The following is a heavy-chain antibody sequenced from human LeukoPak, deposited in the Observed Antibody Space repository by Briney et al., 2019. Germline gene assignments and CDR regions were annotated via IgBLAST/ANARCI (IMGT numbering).Heavy chain of an antibody. D-gene: IGHD1-1*01. CDR1: GFAFNSYT. CDR3: ARVAQGASTENYFYYYMDV. V-gene: IGHV3-21*01. J-gene: IGHJ6*03. CDR2: ITSRSSHI. Sequence: GGSLRLSCEASGFAFNSYTITWVRQAPGKGLESVSSITSRSSHIYIADSVKGRFTISRDNAKNSLFLQMSSLRVEDTAVYYCARVAQGASTENYFYYYMDVWGKGTTVTVSS.